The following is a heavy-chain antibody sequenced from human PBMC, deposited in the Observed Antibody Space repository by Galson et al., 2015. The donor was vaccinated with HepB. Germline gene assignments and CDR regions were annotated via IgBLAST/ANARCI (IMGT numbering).Heavy chain of an antibody. J-gene: IGHJ3*02. Sequence: SLRLSCAASGFTFSSYWMHWVRQAPGKGLVWVSRINSDGSSTSYADSVKGRFTISRDNAKNTLYLQMNSLRAEDTAVYYCARAITSAAFDIWGQGTMVTVSS. D-gene: IGHD3-10*01. V-gene: IGHV3-74*01. CDR3: ARAITSAAFDI. CDR1: GFTFSSYW. CDR2: INSDGSST.